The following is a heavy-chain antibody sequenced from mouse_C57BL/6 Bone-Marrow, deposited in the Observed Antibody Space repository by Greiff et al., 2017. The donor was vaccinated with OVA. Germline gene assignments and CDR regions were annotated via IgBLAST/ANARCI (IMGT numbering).Heavy chain of an antibody. CDR1: GYTFTDYY. CDR2: IFPGSGST. J-gene: IGHJ3*01. CDR3: ARERVDGYVAY. D-gene: IGHD2-3*01. Sequence: VQLQQSGPELVKPGASVKISCKASGYTFTDYYINWVKQRPGQGLEWIGWIFPGSGSTYYNEKFKGKATLTVDKSSSTDYMWLSSLTSEDSAVYFCARERVDGYVAYWGQGTLVTVSA. V-gene: IGHV1-75*01.